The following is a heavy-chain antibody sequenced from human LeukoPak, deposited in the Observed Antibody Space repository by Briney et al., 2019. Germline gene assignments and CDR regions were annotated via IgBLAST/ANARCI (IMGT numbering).Heavy chain of an antibody. Sequence: GGSLRLSCAASGFTFSSYSMNWVRQAPGKGLEWASSISSSSSYIYYADSVKGRFTISRDNAKNSLYLQMNSLRAEDTAVYYCARDYYDSSGVVDYWGQGTLVTVSS. CDR3: ARDYYDSSGVVDY. D-gene: IGHD3-22*01. V-gene: IGHV3-21*01. CDR2: ISSSSSYI. J-gene: IGHJ4*02. CDR1: GFTFSSYS.